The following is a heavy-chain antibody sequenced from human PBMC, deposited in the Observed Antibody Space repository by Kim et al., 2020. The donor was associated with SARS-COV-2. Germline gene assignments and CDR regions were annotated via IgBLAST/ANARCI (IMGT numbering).Heavy chain of an antibody. J-gene: IGHJ4*02. CDR2: IWYDGSNK. Sequence: GGSLRLSCAASGFTFSSYGMHWVRQAPGKGLEWVAVIWYDGSNKYYADSVKGRFTISRDNSKNTLYLQMNSLRAEDTAVYYCARDGEFYCGGDCYSAYYFDYWGQGTLVTVSS. CDR1: GFTFSSYG. CDR3: ARDGEFYCGGDCYSAYYFDY. V-gene: IGHV3-33*01. D-gene: IGHD2-21*02.